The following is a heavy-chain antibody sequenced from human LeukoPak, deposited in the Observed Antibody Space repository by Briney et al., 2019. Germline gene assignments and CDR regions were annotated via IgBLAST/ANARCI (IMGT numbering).Heavy chain of an antibody. CDR2: INSDGSST. CDR3: ARAADSSGYYDY. Sequence: GGSLRLSCAASGFTFSSYWMHWVRQAPGKGLVWVSRINSDGSSTSYADSVKGRFTSSRDNAKNTLYLQMNSLRAEDTAVYYCARAADSSGYYDYWGQGTLVTVSS. CDR1: GFTFSSYW. D-gene: IGHD3-22*01. V-gene: IGHV3-74*01. J-gene: IGHJ4*02.